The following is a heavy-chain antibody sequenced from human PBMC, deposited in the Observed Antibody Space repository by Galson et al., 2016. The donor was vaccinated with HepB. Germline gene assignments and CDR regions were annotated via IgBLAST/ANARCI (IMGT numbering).Heavy chain of an antibody. CDR3: ARGYCYGGTCYDYDSDRLSFDL. J-gene: IGHJ2*01. D-gene: IGHD2-15*01. V-gene: IGHV4-61*08. Sequence: SETLSLTCTVSGASVNSGGYYWSWIRQPPGKGLEWIGHFYYTGSTKYNPSLKGRVTISVDTSKNQISLRVTSVTAADTAVYYCARGYCYGGTCYDYDSDRLSFDLWCPGTLVPVSS. CDR1: GASVNSGGYY. CDR2: FYYTGST.